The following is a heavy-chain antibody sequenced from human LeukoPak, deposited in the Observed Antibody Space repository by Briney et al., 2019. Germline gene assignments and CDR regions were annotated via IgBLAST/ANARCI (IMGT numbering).Heavy chain of an antibody. Sequence: GGSLRLSCAASGFTFSSYSMNWVRQAPGKGLEWVSSISSSSSYIYYADSVKGRFTISRDNAKNSLYLQMNSLRAEDTAVYYCAKAPTHRDYYYMDVWGKGTTVTVSS. J-gene: IGHJ6*03. CDR3: AKAPTHRDYYYMDV. D-gene: IGHD1-14*01. V-gene: IGHV3-21*01. CDR2: ISSSSSYI. CDR1: GFTFSSYS.